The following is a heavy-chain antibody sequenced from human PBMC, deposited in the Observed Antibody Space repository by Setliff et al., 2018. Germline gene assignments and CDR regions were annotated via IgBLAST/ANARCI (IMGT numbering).Heavy chain of an antibody. CDR2: IKGDGSDE. J-gene: IGHJ1*01. CDR3: ASSSGWIPWIQH. D-gene: IGHD3-10*01. V-gene: IGHV3-7*01. Sequence: GGSLRLSCTASGFSFSLYWMSWLRQAPGKGLEWVASIKGDGSDEYYLGSVRGRFTISRDNAKNSLFLQMNNLRAEDTALYYCASSSGWIPWIQHWGPGTLVTVSS. CDR1: GFSFSLYW.